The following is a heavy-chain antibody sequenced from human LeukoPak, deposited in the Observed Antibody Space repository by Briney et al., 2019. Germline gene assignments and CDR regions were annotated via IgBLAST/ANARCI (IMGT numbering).Heavy chain of an antibody. J-gene: IGHJ5*02. CDR2: IIPIFGTA. CDR1: GGTFSSYA. CDR3: AGGGWAPENWFDP. V-gene: IGHV1-69*13. Sequence: VKVSCKASGGTFSSYAISWVRQAPGQGLEWMGGIIPIFGTANYAQKFQGRVTITADESTSTAYMELSSLRSEDTAVYYCAGGGWAPENWFDPWGQGTLVTVSS. D-gene: IGHD1-14*01.